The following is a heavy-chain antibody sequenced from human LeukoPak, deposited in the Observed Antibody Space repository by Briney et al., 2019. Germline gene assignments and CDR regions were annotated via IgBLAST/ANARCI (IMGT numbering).Heavy chain of an antibody. CDR1: GYTFTSYC. D-gene: IGHD3-22*01. CDR2: ISAYNGNT. J-gene: IGHJ2*01. CDR3: ARHPYYDSSGYSYWYFDL. V-gene: IGHV1-18*01. Sequence: GASVKVSCKASGYTFTSYCISWVRQAPGQGLEWMGWISAYNGNTNYAQKLQGRVTMTTDTSTSTAYMELRSLRSDDTAVYYCARHPYYDSSGYSYWYFDLWGRGTLVTVSS.